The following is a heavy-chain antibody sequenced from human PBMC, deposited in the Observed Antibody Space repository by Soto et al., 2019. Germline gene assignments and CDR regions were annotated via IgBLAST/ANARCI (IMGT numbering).Heavy chain of an antibody. D-gene: IGHD3-10*01. V-gene: IGHV4-59*08. CDR2: IYYSGST. CDR1: GGSISSYY. Sequence: SETLSLTCTVSGGSISSYYWSWIRQPPGKGLEWIGYIYYSGSTNYNPSLKSRVTISVDTSKNQFSLKLSSVTAADTAVYYCASSDYYGSGSYFSNWGQGTLVTVSS. J-gene: IGHJ4*02. CDR3: ASSDYYGSGSYFSN.